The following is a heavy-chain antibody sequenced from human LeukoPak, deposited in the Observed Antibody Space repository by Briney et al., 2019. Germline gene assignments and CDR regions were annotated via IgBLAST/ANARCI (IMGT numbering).Heavy chain of an antibody. Sequence: SETLSLTCTVSGGSIRSYYWSWIRQPPGKGLEWIGYIYYSGSTNYNPSLKSRVTISVDTSKNQFSLKLSSVTAADTAVYYCARHYGGGSSNWFDPWGQGTLVTVSS. V-gene: IGHV4-59*08. CDR3: ARHYGGGSSNWFDP. J-gene: IGHJ5*02. CDR1: GGSIRSYY. CDR2: IYYSGST. D-gene: IGHD2-15*01.